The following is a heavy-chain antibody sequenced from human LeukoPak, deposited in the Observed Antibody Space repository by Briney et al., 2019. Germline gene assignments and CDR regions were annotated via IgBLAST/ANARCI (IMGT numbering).Heavy chain of an antibody. CDR1: GASIRNYY. CDR3: ARDLEAYSSGWYYFDY. Sequence: PSETLSLTCSVSGASIRNYYWSWIRQFAGMGLEWIGRIYSSGSTTYNPSLKSRATMSVDTSKNQFSLKLTSVTAADTAVYYCARDLEAYSSGWYYFDYWGQGTLVTVSS. D-gene: IGHD6-19*01. J-gene: IGHJ4*02. CDR2: IYSSGST. V-gene: IGHV4-4*07.